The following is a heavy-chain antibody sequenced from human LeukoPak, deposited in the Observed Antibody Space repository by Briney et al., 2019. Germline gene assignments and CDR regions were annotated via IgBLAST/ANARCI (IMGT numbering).Heavy chain of an antibody. V-gene: IGHV4-39*01. Sequence: SETLSLTCTVSGGSISSSSYYWGWIRQPPGKGLEWIGSIYYSGSTYYNPSLKSRVTISVDTSKNQFSLKLSSVTAADTAVYYCASRSSSGYSYGYREDYWGQGTLITVSS. CDR2: IYYSGST. CDR3: ASRSSSGYSYGYREDY. CDR1: GGSISSSSYY. D-gene: IGHD5-18*01. J-gene: IGHJ4*02.